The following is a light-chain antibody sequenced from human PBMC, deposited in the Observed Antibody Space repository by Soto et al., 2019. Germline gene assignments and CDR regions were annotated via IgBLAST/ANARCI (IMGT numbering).Light chain of an antibody. CDR3: QQTYSTPWP. J-gene: IGKJ1*01. Sequence: NQMTQSPSSLSASLGDRVTISCRASQSFSNNLNWYQQKAGKAPKLLIYGASSLQSGVPSRFSGSRSGTDFTLTISSLVPEDFATYYCQQTYSTPWPFGQGSNVAI. CDR1: QSFSNN. CDR2: GAS. V-gene: IGKV1-39*01.